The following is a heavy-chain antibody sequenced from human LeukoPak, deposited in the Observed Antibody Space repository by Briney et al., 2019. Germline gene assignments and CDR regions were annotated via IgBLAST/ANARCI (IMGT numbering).Heavy chain of an antibody. J-gene: IGHJ4*02. CDR2: ITWDGDVT. CDR3: TKDASYSSSWFGYFDY. D-gene: IGHD6-13*01. V-gene: IGHV3-43*01. Sequence: GGSLRLSCAASGFTFHDHTMHWVRQGPGKRLEWVALITWDGDVTHYADSVKGRFTISRDNGKNSLFLQMNSVTTEDTALYYCTKDASYSSSWFGYFDYWGQGTLVTVSS. CDR1: GFTFHDHT.